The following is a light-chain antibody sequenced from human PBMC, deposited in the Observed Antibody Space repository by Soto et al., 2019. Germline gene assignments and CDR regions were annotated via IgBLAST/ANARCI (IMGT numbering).Light chain of an antibody. CDR1: SSNIGGYT. V-gene: IGLV1-44*01. J-gene: IGLJ1*01. CDR2: SNK. Sequence: QSVLTQPPSASGTPGQRVTISFSGTSSNIGGYTVNWYQQLPGTTPKLLIYSNKQRPSGVPDRFSGSKSGTSASLAISGLQAGDEVDYYCGAWDDSLNGYFFGTGTKLTVL. CDR3: GAWDDSLNGYF.